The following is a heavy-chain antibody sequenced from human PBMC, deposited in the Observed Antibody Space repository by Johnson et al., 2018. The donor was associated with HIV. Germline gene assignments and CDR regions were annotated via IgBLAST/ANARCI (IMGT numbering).Heavy chain of an antibody. V-gene: IGHV3-23*04. CDR1: GFSFSDYY. CDR3: AKDGAGPDAFDI. D-gene: IGHD3-16*01. J-gene: IGHJ3*02. Sequence: VQLVESGGGLVKPGGSLRLSCAASGFSFSDYYMSCIRQAPGKGLEWVSAISGSGGSTYYADSVQGRFTISRDKSKNTLYLQMTSLRAEDTAVYYCAKDGAGPDAFDIWGQGTMVTVSS. CDR2: ISGSGGST.